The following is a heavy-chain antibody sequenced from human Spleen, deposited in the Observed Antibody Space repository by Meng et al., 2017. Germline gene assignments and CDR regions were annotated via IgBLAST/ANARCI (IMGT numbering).Heavy chain of an antibody. CDR3: ARDVTREIVVVINAFDI. D-gene: IGHD3-22*01. CDR2: ISAYNGNT. V-gene: IGHV1-18*01. J-gene: IGHJ3*02. CDR1: GYTFTNYG. Sequence: ASVKVSCKTSGYTFTNYGISWVRQAPGQGLEWMGWISAYNGNTNYAQNLQGRVTMTTDTSTSTAYMELRSLRSDDTAVYYCARDVTREIVVVINAFDIWGQGTVVTVSS.